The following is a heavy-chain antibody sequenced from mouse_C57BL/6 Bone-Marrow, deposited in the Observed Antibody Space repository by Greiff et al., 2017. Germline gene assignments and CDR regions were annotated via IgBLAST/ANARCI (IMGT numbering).Heavy chain of an antibody. J-gene: IGHJ3*01. CDR3: TLYGSSSPWFAY. CDR1: GFTFSNYW. Sequence: EVKVEESGGGLVQPGGSMKLSCVASGFTFSNYWMNWVRQSPEQGLEWVAQIRLKSDNYATHYAESVKGRFTISRDDSKSSVYLQMNNLRAEDTGIYYCTLYGSSSPWFAYGGQGTLVTVAA. CDR2: IRLKSDNYAT. D-gene: IGHD1-1*01. V-gene: IGHV6-3*01.